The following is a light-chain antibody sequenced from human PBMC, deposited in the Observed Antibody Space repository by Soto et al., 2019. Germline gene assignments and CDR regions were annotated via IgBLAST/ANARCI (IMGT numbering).Light chain of an antibody. CDR1: SSDVGSYNL. CDR2: EGS. V-gene: IGLV2-23*01. CDR3: CSYATGSTLV. Sequence: QSVLTQPASVSGSPGQSITISCTGTSSDVGSYNLVSWYQQHPGKAPKLMIYEGSKRPSGVSDRFSGSKSGNTASLTISGLQAEDETDYYCCSYATGSTLVFGGGTKVTVL. J-gene: IGLJ2*01.